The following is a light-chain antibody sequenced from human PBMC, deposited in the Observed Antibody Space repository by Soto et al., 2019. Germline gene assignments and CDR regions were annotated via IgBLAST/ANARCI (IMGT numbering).Light chain of an antibody. J-gene: IGKJ4*01. Sequence: EIVLPQSAATLSVSPGERATLSCRASQSVSSNLAWYQQKPGQAPRLLIYGASTRATGIPARFSGSGSGTEFTLTISSLQSEDFAVYYCQQYNNWPLTFGGGTKVDI. CDR3: QQYNNWPLT. CDR1: QSVSSN. V-gene: IGKV3D-15*01. CDR2: GAS.